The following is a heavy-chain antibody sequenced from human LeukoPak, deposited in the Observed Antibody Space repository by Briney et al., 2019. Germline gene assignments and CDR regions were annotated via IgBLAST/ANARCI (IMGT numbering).Heavy chain of an antibody. CDR3: VKDNGRWFDP. CDR1: GGSMRSNY. CDR2: TYYSGNT. V-gene: IGHV4-59*01. D-gene: IGHD1-26*01. J-gene: IGHJ5*02. Sequence: SETLSLTCTVSGGSMRSNYWSLIRQPPGKGLEWIGNTYYSGNTNYNPSFKSRVTISIDPSKSQFSLKLSSVTAADTAIYYCVKDNGRWFDPWGQGTLVIVSS.